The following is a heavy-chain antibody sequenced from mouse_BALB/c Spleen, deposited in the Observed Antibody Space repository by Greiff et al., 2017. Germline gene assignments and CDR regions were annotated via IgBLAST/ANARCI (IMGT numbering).Heavy chain of an antibody. CDR3: ARSALLRGYFDV. D-gene: IGHD1-2*01. J-gene: IGHJ1*01. V-gene: IGHV5-17*02. CDR2: ISSGSSTI. CDR1: GFTFSSFG. Sequence: EVQGVESGGGLVQPGGSRKLSCAASGFTFSSFGMHWVRQAPEKGLEWVAYISSGSSTIYYADTVKGRFTISRDNPKNTLFLQMTSLRSEDTAMYYCARSALLRGYFDVWGAGTTVTVSS.